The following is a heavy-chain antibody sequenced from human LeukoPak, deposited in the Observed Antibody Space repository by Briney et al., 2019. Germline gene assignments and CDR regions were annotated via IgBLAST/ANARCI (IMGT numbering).Heavy chain of an antibody. CDR1: GGSISSYY. J-gene: IGHJ6*02. Sequence: PSETLSLTCTVSGGSISSYYWSWNRQPPGKGLEWIGYIYYSGSTNYNPSLKSRVTISVDTSKNQFSLKLSSVTAADTAVYYCARMPRVDYDFWSGFGMDVWGQGTTVTVSS. V-gene: IGHV4-59*01. CDR3: ARMPRVDYDFWSGFGMDV. D-gene: IGHD3-3*01. CDR2: IYYSGST.